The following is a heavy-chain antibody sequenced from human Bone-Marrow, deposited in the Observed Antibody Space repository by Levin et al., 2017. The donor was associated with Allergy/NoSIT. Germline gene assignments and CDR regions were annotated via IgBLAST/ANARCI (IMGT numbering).Heavy chain of an antibody. J-gene: IGHJ5*02. V-gene: IGHV1-3*01. CDR3: AREVIPRGSSRQWLPLDWFDP. CDR1: GYSFTHYA. D-gene: IGHD5-12*01. Sequence: PGGSLRLSCKASGYSFTHYAIHWVRQATGQRLEWMGWINPVNGNTKYSQNFQGRVTITKDTSASTVYVELSSLRSEDTAVYYCAREVIPRGSSRQWLPLDWFDPWGQGTLVTVSS. CDR2: INPVNGNT.